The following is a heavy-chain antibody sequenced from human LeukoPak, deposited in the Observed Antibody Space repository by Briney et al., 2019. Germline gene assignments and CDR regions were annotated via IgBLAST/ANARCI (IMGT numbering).Heavy chain of an antibody. CDR1: GFTFSSYS. CDR3: AGGEYSSSTDY. Sequence: SGGSLRLSCAASGFTFSSYSMNWVRQAPGKGLEWVSYISSSSRTIYYADSVKGRFTISRDNAKNSLYLQMNSLRAEDTAVYYCAGGEYSSSTDYWGQGTLVTVSS. CDR2: ISSSSRTI. V-gene: IGHV3-48*04. J-gene: IGHJ4*02. D-gene: IGHD6-6*01.